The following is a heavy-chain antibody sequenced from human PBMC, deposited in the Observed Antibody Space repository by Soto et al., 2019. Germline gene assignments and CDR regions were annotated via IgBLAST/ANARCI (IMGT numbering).Heavy chain of an antibody. CDR2: TYYRSKWDD. CDR3: ARSIGGVFDY. J-gene: IGHJ4*02. CDR1: GDSVSSNSAA. Sequence: QVQLQQSGPGLVKPSQTLLLTCAISGDSVSSNSAAWNWIRQSPWGGLEWLGRTYYRSKWDDDYEVSVRSRITVNPDTSKNQFSLQLNSVTPEDTAVYYCARSIGGVFDYWGQGTLVTVSS. V-gene: IGHV6-1*01. D-gene: IGHD3-10*01.